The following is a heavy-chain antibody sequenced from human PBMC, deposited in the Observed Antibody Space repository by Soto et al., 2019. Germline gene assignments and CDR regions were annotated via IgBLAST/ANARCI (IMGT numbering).Heavy chain of an antibody. CDR2: VYHTGNA. CDR3: AVDTTIEGPNWLDP. V-gene: IGHV4-30-4*08. D-gene: IGHD5-18*01. Sequence: SETLSLTCTVSGGSISRVAYCWSWIRQLPGKGLEWIGYVYHTGNADYNPSLKSRISMSVDTSKNQFSMDLKDVTAADTAVYYCAVDTTIEGPNWLDPWGQGTLVTVSS. J-gene: IGHJ5*02. CDR1: GGSISRVAYC.